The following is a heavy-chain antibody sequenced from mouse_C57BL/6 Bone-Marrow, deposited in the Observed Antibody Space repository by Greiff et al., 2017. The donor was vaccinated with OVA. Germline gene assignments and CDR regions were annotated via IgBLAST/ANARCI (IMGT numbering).Heavy chain of an antibody. Sequence: QVQLQQSGAELVRPWTSVKVSCKASGYAFTNYLIEWVKQRPGQGLEWIGVINPGSGGTNYNEKFKGKATLTADKSSSTAYMQLSSLTSEDSAVYFCASLYYSNPGYAMDYWGQGTSVTVSS. CDR3: ASLYYSNPGYAMDY. V-gene: IGHV1-54*01. D-gene: IGHD2-5*01. J-gene: IGHJ4*01. CDR1: GYAFTNYL. CDR2: INPGSGGT.